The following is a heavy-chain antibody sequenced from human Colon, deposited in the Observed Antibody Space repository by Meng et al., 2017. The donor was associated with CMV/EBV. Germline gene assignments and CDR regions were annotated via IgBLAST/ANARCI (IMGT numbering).Heavy chain of an antibody. V-gene: IGHV4-4*07. CDR3: ARDSDGSGTFSYWFDP. CDR1: GGYLNDFY. D-gene: IGHD3-10*01. J-gene: IGHJ5*02. Sequence: QVLVQEAGPGLVKPSGTLSLTCTVSGGYLNDFYWNWIRQPVGKGLEWIGRIFPTGSAYYNSSLNSRVTMSVDTSKNQFSLKLTSVTAADTAVYYCARDSDGSGTFSYWFDPWGQGTLVTVSS. CDR2: IFPTGSA.